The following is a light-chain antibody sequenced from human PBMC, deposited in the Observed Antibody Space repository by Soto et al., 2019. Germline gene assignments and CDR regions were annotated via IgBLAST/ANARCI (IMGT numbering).Light chain of an antibody. CDR2: EAS. CDR1: QDISKY. V-gene: IGKV1-33*01. Sequence: DIQMTQSPSSLSAAVGDRITITCQASQDISKYLIWYQQTPGKAPKFLIYEASNLERGVPSRFSGSGSGTDFTFTIDSLHTEDIATYYCQQYHSLPFTFGPGTKLDIK. J-gene: IGKJ3*01. CDR3: QQYHSLPFT.